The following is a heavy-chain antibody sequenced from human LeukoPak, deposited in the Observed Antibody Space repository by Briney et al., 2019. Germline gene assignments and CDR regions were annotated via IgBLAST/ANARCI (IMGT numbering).Heavy chain of an antibody. D-gene: IGHD2-15*01. J-gene: IGHJ6*03. Sequence: ASVKVSCKASGYTFTSYGISWVRQAPGQGLEWMGWISAYNGNTNYAQKLQGRVTMTTDTSTSTAYMELRSLRSDDTAVYYCARDDGYCSGGSCYSPYYYYYMDVWGKGTTVTVSS. V-gene: IGHV1-18*01. CDR2: ISAYNGNT. CDR1: GYTFTSYG. CDR3: ARDDGYCSGGSCYSPYYYYYMDV.